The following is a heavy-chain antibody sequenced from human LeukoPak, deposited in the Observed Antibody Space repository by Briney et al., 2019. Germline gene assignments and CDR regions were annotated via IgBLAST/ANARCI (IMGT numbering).Heavy chain of an antibody. Sequence: GGSLRLSCAASGFTFSSYSMNWVRQAPGKGLEWVSYISSSSTIYYADSVKGRFTISRDNAKNSLYLQMNSLRADDTAVYYCAREYGFSDYWGQGTLVTVSS. CDR1: GFTFSSYS. J-gene: IGHJ4*02. V-gene: IGHV3-48*01. CDR2: ISSSSTI. CDR3: AREYGFSDY. D-gene: IGHD3-10*01.